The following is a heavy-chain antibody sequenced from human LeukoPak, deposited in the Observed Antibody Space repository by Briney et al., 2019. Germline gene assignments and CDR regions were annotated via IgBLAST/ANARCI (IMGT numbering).Heavy chain of an antibody. D-gene: IGHD3-22*01. CDR3: AIRRIQGITMIVVETD. CDR1: GFTFSSYG. CDR2: ISGSGGST. V-gene: IGHV3-23*01. J-gene: IGHJ4*02. Sequence: GGSLRLSCAASGFTFSSYGMSWVRQAPGKGLEWVSAISGSGGSTYYADSVKGRFTISRDNSKNTLYLQMNSQRAEDTAVYYCAIRRIQGITMIVVETDWGQGTLVTVSS.